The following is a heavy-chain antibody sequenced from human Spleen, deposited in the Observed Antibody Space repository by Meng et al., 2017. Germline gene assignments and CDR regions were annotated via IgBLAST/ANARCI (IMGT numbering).Heavy chain of an antibody. CDR3: ARERVMVRGLNWFDP. J-gene: IGHJ5*02. CDR2: INPSGGST. V-gene: IGHV1-46*04. D-gene: IGHD3-10*01. Sequence: ASVKVSCKASGYTFSNYYMHWVRQAPGQGLEWMGTINPSGGSTSYAQKLQGRVTMTRDTSTNTVYMELSSLRSEDTAVYYCARERVMVRGLNWFDPWGQGNLVTGAS. CDR1: GYTFSNYY.